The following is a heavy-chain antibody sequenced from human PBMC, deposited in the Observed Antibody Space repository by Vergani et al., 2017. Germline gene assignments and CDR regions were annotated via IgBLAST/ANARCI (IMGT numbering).Heavy chain of an antibody. Sequence: QVQLQDSGPGLVKPSETLSLTCAVPGYSISSGYYWGWIRQPPGKGMEWIGSIYHSGSTYYNPSLMSRVTISVDTSKNQFSLKLSSVTAADTAVYYCARHFPKLGSSVVADSDAFDIWGQGTMVTVSS. CDR3: ARHFPKLGSSVVADSDAFDI. J-gene: IGHJ3*02. V-gene: IGHV4-38-2*01. CDR2: IYHSGST. D-gene: IGHD4-23*01. CDR1: GYSISSGYY.